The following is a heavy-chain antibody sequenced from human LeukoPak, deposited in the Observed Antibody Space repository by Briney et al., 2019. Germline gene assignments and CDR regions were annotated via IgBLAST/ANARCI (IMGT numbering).Heavy chain of an antibody. CDR3: VKDNPLDY. CDR2: IRYDGNIK. V-gene: IGHV3-30*02. CDR1: GFTFSSYG. Sequence: GGSLRLSCGASGFTFSSYGMLWVRQSPGKGLEWVAFIRYDGNIKFYADSMKGRFTISRDNSKNTLYLHINSLRPEDTALYYCVKDNPLDYWGQGTLVTVSS. D-gene: IGHD1-14*01. J-gene: IGHJ4*02.